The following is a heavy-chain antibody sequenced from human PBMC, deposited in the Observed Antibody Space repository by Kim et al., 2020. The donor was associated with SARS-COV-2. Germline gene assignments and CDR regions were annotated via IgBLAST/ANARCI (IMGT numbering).Heavy chain of an antibody. CDR2: IYHSGST. CDR3: ARDGFIFTVTGFDP. Sequence: SETLSLTCTVSGYSISSGYYWGWIRQPPGKGLEWIGSIYHSGSTYYNPSLKSRVTISVDTSENQFSLRLSSVTAADTAVYYCARDGFIFTVTGFDPWGQGTPVTVSS. CDR1: GYSISSGYY. V-gene: IGHV4-38-2*02. J-gene: IGHJ5*02. D-gene: IGHD4-17*01.